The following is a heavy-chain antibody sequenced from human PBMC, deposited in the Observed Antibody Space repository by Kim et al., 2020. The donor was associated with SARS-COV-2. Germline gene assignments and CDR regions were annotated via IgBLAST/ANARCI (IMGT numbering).Heavy chain of an antibody. Sequence: THPTPAHKSRVTVSVDTSKNQFSVRLSSVTAADTAVYYCATGYNYFYMDVWGQGTTVSVSS. V-gene: IGHV4-39*01. CDR2: T. D-gene: IGHD5-12*01. CDR3: ATGYNYFYMDV. J-gene: IGHJ6*03.